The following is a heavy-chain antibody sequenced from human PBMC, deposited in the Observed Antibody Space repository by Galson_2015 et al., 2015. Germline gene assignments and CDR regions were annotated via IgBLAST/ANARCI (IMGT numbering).Heavy chain of an antibody. CDR2: IRSNANSYAT. D-gene: IGHD4-17*01. Sequence: SLRLSCAASGFTFSGSAMHWVRQASGKGLEWVGRIRSNANSYATAYAASVKGRFTISRDDSKNTAYLQMNSLKTEDTAVYYCTRQGYGDLRYYYCGMDVWGQGTTVTVSS. CDR3: TRQGYGDLRYYYCGMDV. CDR1: GFTFSGSA. V-gene: IGHV3-73*01. J-gene: IGHJ6*02.